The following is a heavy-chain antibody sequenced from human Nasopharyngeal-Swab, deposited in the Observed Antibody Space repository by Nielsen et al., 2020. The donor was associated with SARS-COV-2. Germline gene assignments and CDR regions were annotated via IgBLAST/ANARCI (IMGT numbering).Heavy chain of an antibody. V-gene: IGHV3-30-3*01. D-gene: IGHD4-17*01. CDR2: ISYDGSNK. J-gene: IGHJ6*02. CDR1: GFTFSSYA. CDR3: ARSYYGAYYYGMDV. Sequence: GGSLRLSCAASGFTFSSYAMHWVRQAPGKGLEWVAVISYDGSNKYYADSVKGRFTISRDNSKNTLYLQMNSLRAEDTAVYYCARSYYGAYYYGMDVWGQGTTVTVPS.